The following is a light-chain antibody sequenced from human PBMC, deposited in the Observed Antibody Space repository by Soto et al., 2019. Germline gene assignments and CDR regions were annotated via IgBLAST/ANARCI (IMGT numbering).Light chain of an antibody. CDR3: SSYTTSRTPV. J-gene: IGLJ3*02. CDR2: EVS. CDR1: SSDVGGYNY. Sequence: QSALTQPASVSGSPGQSITISCTGTSSDVGGYNYVSWYQQNPGTAPKVMIYEVSNRPSGVSNRFSGSKSGNTASLTISGLQAEDEADYYCSSYTTSRTPVFGGGTKLTVL. V-gene: IGLV2-14*01.